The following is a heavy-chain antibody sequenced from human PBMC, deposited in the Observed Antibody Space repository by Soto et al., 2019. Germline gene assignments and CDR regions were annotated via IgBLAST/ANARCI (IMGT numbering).Heavy chain of an antibody. Sequence: LRLSCAASGFNFGNSWMHWVRQAPGKGLEWVSRMNSDGSTTDYADSVKGRFTVSRDNGKYTLYLQMSSLRAEDTAVYYCATAEVDYWGPGTLVTVSS. J-gene: IGHJ4*02. CDR2: MNSDGSTT. CDR1: GFNFGNSW. CDR3: ATAEVDY. V-gene: IGHV3-74*01.